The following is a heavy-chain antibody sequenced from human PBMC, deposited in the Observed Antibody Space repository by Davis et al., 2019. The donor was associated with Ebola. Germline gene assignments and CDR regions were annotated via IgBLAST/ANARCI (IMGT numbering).Heavy chain of an antibody. CDR3: AREWWERGYEDY. Sequence: ASSVTVSCKASGYTFTSYGISWVRQPPGQGLEWMGWISAYNGNTNYAQKLQGRVTMTTDTSTSTAYMELRSLRSDDTAVYYCAREWWERGYEDYWGQGTLVTVPS. CDR2: ISAYNGNT. V-gene: IGHV1-18*01. J-gene: IGHJ4*02. CDR1: GYTFTSYG. D-gene: IGHD5-18*01.